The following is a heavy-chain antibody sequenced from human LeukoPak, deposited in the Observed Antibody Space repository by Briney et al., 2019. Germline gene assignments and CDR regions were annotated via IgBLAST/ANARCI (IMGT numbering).Heavy chain of an antibody. CDR2: IYSGGST. J-gene: IGHJ6*02. D-gene: IGHD4-17*01. V-gene: IGHV3-66*01. CDR1: GFTVSSNY. CDR3: AITVTVYYYGMDV. Sequence: PGGSLRLSCAASGFTVSSNYMSWVRQAPGKGLEWVSVIYSGGSTYYADSVKGRFTISRDNSKNTLYLQMSSLRAEDTAVYYCAITVTVYYYGMDVWGQGTTVTVSS.